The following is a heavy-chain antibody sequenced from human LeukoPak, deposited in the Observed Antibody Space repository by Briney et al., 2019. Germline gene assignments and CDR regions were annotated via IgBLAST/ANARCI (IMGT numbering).Heavy chain of an antibody. CDR3: AKESGKFDY. CDR2: ISADGGST. J-gene: IGHJ4*02. Sequence: GGSLRLSCVASGLNFDDSAMHWVRQAPGKGLEWVSLISADGGSTFSADSVKGRFSISRDNSKNSLCLQMNSLRSEDTAMYYCAKESGKFDYWGQGTLVAVSS. CDR1: GLNFDDSA. V-gene: IGHV3-43*02.